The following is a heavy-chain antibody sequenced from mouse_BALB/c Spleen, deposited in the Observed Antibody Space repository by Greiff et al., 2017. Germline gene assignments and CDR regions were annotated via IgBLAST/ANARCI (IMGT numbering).Heavy chain of an antibody. CDR1: GYSITSGYY. Sequence: VQLQQSGPGLVKPSQSLSLTCSVTGYSITSGYYWNWIRQFPGNKLEWMGYISYDGSNNYNPSLKNRISITRDTSKNQFFLKLNSVTTEDTATYYCAREGNWDYFDYWGQGTTLTVSS. CDR2: ISYDGSN. D-gene: IGHD4-1*01. CDR3: AREGNWDYFDY. V-gene: IGHV3-6*02. J-gene: IGHJ2*01.